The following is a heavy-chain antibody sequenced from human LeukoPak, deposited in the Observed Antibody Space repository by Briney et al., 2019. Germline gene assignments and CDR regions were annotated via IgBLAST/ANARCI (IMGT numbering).Heavy chain of an antibody. CDR1: GGSFSGYY. D-gene: IGHD6-19*01. CDR3: ARVVVAGTVYYYYYMDV. Sequence: SETLSLTCAVYGGSFSGYYWRWIRQPPGKGLEWIGEINHSGSTNYNPSLKSRVTISVDTSKHQFSLKLSSVTAADTAVYYCARVVVAGTVYYYYYMDVWGKGTTVTVSS. CDR2: INHSGST. J-gene: IGHJ6*03. V-gene: IGHV4-34*01.